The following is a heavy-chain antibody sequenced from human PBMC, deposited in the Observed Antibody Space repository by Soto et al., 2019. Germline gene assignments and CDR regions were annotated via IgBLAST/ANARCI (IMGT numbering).Heavy chain of an antibody. CDR1: GFAVSSNY. V-gene: IGHV3-53*01. Sequence: EVQLVESGGGLIQPGGSLRLSCAASGFAVSSNYMIWVRQASGKGLEWVSVIYRGDRTSYADSVKVRITISRDTSKKFLYLQSNSLRAEDTAVYYCARGPPGYNVLTCYPRADYYYYAMDVWGQGTTVSVSS. D-gene: IGHD3-9*01. CDR2: IYRGDRT. J-gene: IGHJ6*02. CDR3: ARGPPGYNVLTCYPRADYYYYAMDV.